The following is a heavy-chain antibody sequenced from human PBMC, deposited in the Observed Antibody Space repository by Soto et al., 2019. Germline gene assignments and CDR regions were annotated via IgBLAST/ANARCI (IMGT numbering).Heavy chain of an antibody. J-gene: IGHJ6*02. V-gene: IGHV3-33*06. CDR1: GFTFSSYG. CDR2: IWYDGSNK. CDR3: AKTYYDLWSGYQLDGMDV. D-gene: IGHD3-3*01. Sequence: GGSLRLSCAASGFTFSSYGMHWVRQAPGKGLEWVAVIWYDGSNKYYADSVKGRFTISRDNSKNTLYLQMNSLRAEDTAVYYCAKTYYDLWSGYQLDGMDVWGQGTTGTV.